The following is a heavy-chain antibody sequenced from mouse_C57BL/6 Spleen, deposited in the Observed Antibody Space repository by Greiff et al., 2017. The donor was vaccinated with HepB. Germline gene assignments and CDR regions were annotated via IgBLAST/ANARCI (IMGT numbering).Heavy chain of an antibody. CDR1: GFTFSSYA. CDR2: ISDGGSYT. D-gene: IGHD1-1*01. J-gene: IGHJ2*01. Sequence: EVQLVESGGGLVKPGGSLKLSCAASGFTFSSYAMSWVRQTPEKRLEWVATISDGGSYTYYPDNVKGRFTISRDNAKNNLYLQMSHLKSEDTAMYYCAREGTTVVAMDFDYWGQGTTLTVSS. V-gene: IGHV5-4*01. CDR3: AREGTTVVAMDFDY.